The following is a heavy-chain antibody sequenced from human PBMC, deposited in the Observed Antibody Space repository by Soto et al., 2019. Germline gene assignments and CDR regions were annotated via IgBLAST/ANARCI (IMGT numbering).Heavy chain of an antibody. CDR2: ISAYNGNT. J-gene: IGHJ5*02. D-gene: IGHD3-3*01. Sequence: ASVKVSCKASGYTFTSYGISWVRQAPGQGLEWMGWISAYNGNTNYAQKLQGRVTMTTDTSTSTAYMELRSLRSDDTAVYYCARDSRFLEWLLADFNWFDPWGQGXLVTVYS. CDR3: ARDSRFLEWLLADFNWFDP. CDR1: GYTFTSYG. V-gene: IGHV1-18*01.